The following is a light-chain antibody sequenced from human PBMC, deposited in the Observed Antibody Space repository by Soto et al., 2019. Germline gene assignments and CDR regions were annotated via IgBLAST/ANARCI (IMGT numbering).Light chain of an antibody. J-gene: IGKJ1*01. Sequence: DIQMTQSPSTLSASVGGTGTVSGLASQSVSGWLAWYQQKPGEAPKLLIYDASALPRGVPSRFSGSGSGTKFTLTIASLQPHDFATYYCQQYETFSGTFGPGTKVDI. CDR3: QQYETFSGT. V-gene: IGKV1-5*01. CDR1: QSVSGW. CDR2: DAS.